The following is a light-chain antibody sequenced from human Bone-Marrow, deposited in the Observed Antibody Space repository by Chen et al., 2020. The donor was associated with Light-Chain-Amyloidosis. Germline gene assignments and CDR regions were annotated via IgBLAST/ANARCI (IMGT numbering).Light chain of an antibody. CDR1: SSNIGAGND. Sequence: QSVLTQPPSVSGAPGQKVTILCTGSSSNIGAGNDVHWYQQLPGTTPKILIYGNTNRLSGVPSRFSGSKSGTSASLVISGLQPDDEADYHCQTYANATHVVGTGTKVIVL. CDR2: GNT. J-gene: IGLJ1*01. V-gene: IGLV1-40*01. CDR3: QTYANATHV.